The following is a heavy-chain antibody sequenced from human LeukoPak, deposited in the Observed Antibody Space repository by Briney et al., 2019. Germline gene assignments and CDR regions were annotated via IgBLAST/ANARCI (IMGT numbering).Heavy chain of an antibody. CDR2: IYTSGST. CDR1: GGSISSGSYY. Sequence: PSETLSLTCTVSGGSISSGSYYWSWIRQPAGKGLEWIGRIYTSGSTNYNPSLKSRVTMSVDTSKNQFSLKLSSVTAADTAVYYCATDYYDILNKNWGQGTLVTVSS. J-gene: IGHJ4*02. V-gene: IGHV4-61*02. D-gene: IGHD3-9*01. CDR3: ATDYYDILNKN.